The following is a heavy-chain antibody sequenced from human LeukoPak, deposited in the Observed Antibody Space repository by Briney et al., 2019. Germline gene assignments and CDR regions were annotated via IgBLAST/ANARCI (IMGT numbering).Heavy chain of an antibody. CDR2: IYYSGST. CDR3: ARGARKQQNWFDP. D-gene: IGHD1/OR15-1a*01. CDR1: GGSFSGYY. J-gene: IGHJ5*02. V-gene: IGHV4-59*01. Sequence: SETLSLTCAVYGGSFSGYYWSWIRQPPGKGLEWIGYIYYSGSTNYNPSLKSRVTISVDTSKNQFSLKLSSVTAADTAVYYCARGARKQQNWFDPWGQGTLVTVSS.